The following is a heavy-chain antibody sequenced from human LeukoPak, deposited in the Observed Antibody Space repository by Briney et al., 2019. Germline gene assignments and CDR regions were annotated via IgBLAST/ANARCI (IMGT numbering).Heavy chain of an antibody. CDR2: IYYSGST. CDR1: GGSISSHY. J-gene: IGHJ5*02. Sequence: PSETLSLTCTVSGGSISSHYWSWIRQPPGKGLEWLGYIYYSGSTNYNPSLKSRVTISVDTSKNQFSLKLSSVTAADTAVYYCAGVPAAIGWFDPWGQGTLVTVSS. V-gene: IGHV4-59*11. CDR3: AGVPAAIGWFDP. D-gene: IGHD2-2*02.